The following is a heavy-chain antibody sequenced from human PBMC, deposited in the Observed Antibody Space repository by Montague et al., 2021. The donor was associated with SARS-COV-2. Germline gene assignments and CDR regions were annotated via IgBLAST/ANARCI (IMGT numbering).Heavy chain of an antibody. CDR3: AGLGSPRITIFGVVTHNWFDP. J-gene: IGHJ5*02. CDR1: GGSISSSSYY. Sequence: SETLSLTCTVSGGSISSSSYYWGWIRQPPGKGLEWIGSIYYSGSTYYNPSLKSRVTTSVDTSKNQFSLKLSSVTAADTAVYYCAGLGSPRITIFGVVTHNWFDPWGQGTLVTVSS. D-gene: IGHD3-3*01. CDR2: IYYSGST. V-gene: IGHV4-39*01.